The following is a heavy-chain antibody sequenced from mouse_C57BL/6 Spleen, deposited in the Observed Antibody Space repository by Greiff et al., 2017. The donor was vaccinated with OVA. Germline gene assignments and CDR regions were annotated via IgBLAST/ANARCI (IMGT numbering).Heavy chain of an antibody. D-gene: IGHD2-14*01. Sequence: VQLQQPGAELVMPGASVKLSCKASGYTFTSYWMHWVKQRPGQGLEWIGEIDPSDSYTNYNQKFKGKATLTVDKSSSTAYIQLNSLTSEDCAVYYCARTREYRDALYFDGWGRGTTVTVSS. CDR3: ARTREYRDALYFDG. V-gene: IGHV1-69*01. CDR2: IDPSDSYT. J-gene: IGHJ1*03. CDR1: GYTFTSYW.